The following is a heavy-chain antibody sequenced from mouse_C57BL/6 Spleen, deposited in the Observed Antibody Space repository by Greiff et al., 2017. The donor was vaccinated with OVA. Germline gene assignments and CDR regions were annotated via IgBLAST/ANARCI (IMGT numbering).Heavy chain of an antibody. CDR3: ARLTGTSAWFAY. V-gene: IGHV1-50*01. D-gene: IGHD4-1*01. CDR1: GYTFTSYW. Sequence: QVQLQQPGAELVKPGASVKLSCKASGYTFTSYWMQWVKQRPGQGLEWIGEIDPSDSYTNSNQKFKGKATLTVDTSSSTAYMQLSSLTSEDSAVYYCARLTGTSAWFAYWGQGTLVTVSA. CDR2: IDPSDSYT. J-gene: IGHJ3*01.